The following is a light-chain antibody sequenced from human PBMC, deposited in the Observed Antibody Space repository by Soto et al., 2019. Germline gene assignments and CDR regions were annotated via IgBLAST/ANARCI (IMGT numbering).Light chain of an antibody. J-gene: IGLJ2*01. V-gene: IGLV2-8*01. Sequence: QSALTQPPSTSGSPGQSVTMSCTGTSSDVGGYNSVSWYQQHPGKAPKLMIFEVTKRPPGVPDRFSGSKSGYTASLTVSGLQAEDEADYYCISYAGTDKLVFGGGTKLTVL. CDR1: SSDVGGYNS. CDR3: ISYAGTDKLV. CDR2: EVT.